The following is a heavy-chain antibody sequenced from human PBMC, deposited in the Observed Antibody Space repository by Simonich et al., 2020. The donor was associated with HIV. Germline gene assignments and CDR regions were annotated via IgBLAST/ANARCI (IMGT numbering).Heavy chain of an antibody. CDR3: ARKGGGRGVYYFDY. CDR2: IIPIFGTA. V-gene: IGHV1-69*13. J-gene: IGHJ4*02. Sequence: QVQLVQSGAEVKKPGSSVKVSCKASGGTFSSFAISGVRQAPGLGLEWVGWIIPIFGTANYAQMFQGRVTITADESTSTAYMELSSLRSEDTGIYYCARKGGGRGVYYFDYWGQGTLVTVSS. CDR1: GGTFSSFA. D-gene: IGHD3-10*01.